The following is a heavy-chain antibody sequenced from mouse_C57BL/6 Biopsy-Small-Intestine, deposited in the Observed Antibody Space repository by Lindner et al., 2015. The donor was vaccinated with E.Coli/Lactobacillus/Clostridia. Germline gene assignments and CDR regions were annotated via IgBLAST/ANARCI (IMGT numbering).Heavy chain of an antibody. CDR2: IDSNGIGT. J-gene: IGHJ4*01. CDR1: GFTFSSYA. V-gene: IGHV5-6-2*01. CDR3: VRLYYAMDY. Sequence: VQLQEVWGGLVKPEGPSNXPVQPLGFTFSSYAMSWFRQTPEKRLEWVAAIDSNGIGTYYPDTVKDRFTISRDNARNTLYLQMSSLRSEDTALYYCVRLYYAMDYWGQGTSVTVSS.